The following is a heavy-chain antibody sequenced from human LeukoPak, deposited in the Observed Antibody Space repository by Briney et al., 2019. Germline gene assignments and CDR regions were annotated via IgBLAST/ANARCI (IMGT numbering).Heavy chain of an antibody. CDR1: GGSISSYY. CDR2: IYYSGST. J-gene: IGHJ4*02. Sequence: SETLSLTCTVSGGSISSYYWSWIRQPPGKGLEWIGYIYYSGSTNYNPSLKSRVTISVDTSNNQFSLKLSSVTAADTAVYYCARHVASRYDYVWGSYRYLYYFDYWGQGTLVTVSS. CDR3: ARHVASRYDYVWGSYRYLYYFDY. D-gene: IGHD3-16*02. V-gene: IGHV4-59*08.